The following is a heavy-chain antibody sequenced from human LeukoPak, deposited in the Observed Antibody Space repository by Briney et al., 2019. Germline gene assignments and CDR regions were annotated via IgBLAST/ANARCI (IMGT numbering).Heavy chain of an antibody. Sequence: GGSLRLSCAASGFTFSSYAMSWVRQARGKGLEWVSAISGSGGSTYYADSVKGRFTISRDNSKNTLYLQMNSLRAEDTAVYYCARDLYYDILTGYYSPGYFDYWGQGTLVTVSS. D-gene: IGHD3-9*01. J-gene: IGHJ4*02. V-gene: IGHV3-23*01. CDR1: GFTFSSYA. CDR3: ARDLYYDILTGYYSPGYFDY. CDR2: ISGSGGST.